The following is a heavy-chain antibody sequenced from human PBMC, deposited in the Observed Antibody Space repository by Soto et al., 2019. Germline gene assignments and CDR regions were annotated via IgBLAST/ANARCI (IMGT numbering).Heavy chain of an antibody. J-gene: IGHJ6*02. Sequence: ASVKVSCKASGYDFTAYDINWVRQASGQGLEWMGWMNPINGATGSARRFQGRVSMTRNTATATAYLELTSLRSDDSAVYYCGRGPSPRAPAGGTPYYYAMDVWGQGTTVTV. V-gene: IGHV1-8*02. D-gene: IGHD6-13*01. CDR2: MNPINGAT. CDR1: GYDFTAYD. CDR3: GRGPSPRAPAGGTPYYYAMDV.